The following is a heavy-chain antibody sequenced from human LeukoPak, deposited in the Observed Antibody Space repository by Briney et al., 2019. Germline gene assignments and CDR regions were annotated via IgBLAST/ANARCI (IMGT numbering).Heavy chain of an antibody. Sequence: GGSLRLSCAASGFTFSSYWMDWVRQAPGKGLVWVSRINSDGSSTSYADSVKGRFTISRDNAKNTLYLQMNSLRAEDTAVYYCARVSGYGVDYYYYYYGMDVWGQGTTVTVSS. D-gene: IGHD4-17*01. CDR2: INSDGSST. V-gene: IGHV3-74*01. CDR1: GFTFSSYW. CDR3: ARVSGYGVDYYYYYYGMDV. J-gene: IGHJ6*02.